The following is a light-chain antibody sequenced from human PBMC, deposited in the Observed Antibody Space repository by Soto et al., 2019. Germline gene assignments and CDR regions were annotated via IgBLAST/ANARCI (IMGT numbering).Light chain of an antibody. CDR1: SGDVGGYYY. J-gene: IGLJ1*01. CDR2: EVS. Sequence: QSVLTQPASVSGSLGQSITISCTGTSGDVGGYYYVSWYQQLPGKAPKLMISEVSNRPSGVSNRFSGSKSGNTASLTISGLQAEDEADYYCSSYTAGGTIFGTGTKFTVL. V-gene: IGLV2-14*01. CDR3: SSYTAGGTI.